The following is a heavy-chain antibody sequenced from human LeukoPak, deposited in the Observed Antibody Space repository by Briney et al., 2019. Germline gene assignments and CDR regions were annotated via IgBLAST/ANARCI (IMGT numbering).Heavy chain of an antibody. CDR3: AREFAPYYYDSSGYWAHAFDI. J-gene: IGHJ3*02. D-gene: IGHD3-22*01. CDR2: IYTSGST. Sequence: SETLSLTCTVSGGSISSYYWSWIQQPAGKGLEWIGRIYTSGSTNYNPSLKSRVTMSVDTSKNQFSLKLSSVTAADTAVYYCAREFAPYYYDSSGYWAHAFDIWGQGTMVTVSS. CDR1: GGSISSYY. V-gene: IGHV4-4*07.